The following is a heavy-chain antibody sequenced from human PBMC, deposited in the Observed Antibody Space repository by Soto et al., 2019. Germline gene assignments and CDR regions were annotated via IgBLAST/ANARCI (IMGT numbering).Heavy chain of an antibody. Sequence: GGSLRLFCEGSGFTVSSHAMTWIRQAPGKGPEWVSTVTADGGTYYADSAKGRFAMSRDTSENTLYLQMNSLGAEDTAAYYCAPHVSCSGGSCQYDAFAIRGQGTMVTVSS. CDR3: APHVSCSGGSCQYDAFAI. J-gene: IGHJ3*02. CDR2: VTADGGT. V-gene: IGHV3-23*01. D-gene: IGHD2-15*01. CDR1: GFTVSSHA.